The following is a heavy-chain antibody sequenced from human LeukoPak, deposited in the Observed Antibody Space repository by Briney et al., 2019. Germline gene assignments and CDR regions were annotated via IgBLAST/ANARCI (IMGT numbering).Heavy chain of an antibody. Sequence: PGRSLRLSCAASGFTFSSYSMNWVRQAPGKGLEWVSSISSSSSYIYYADSVKGRFTISRDNAKNSLYLQMNSLRAEDTAVYYCARKYYDSSGYLYFDYWGQGTLVTVSS. D-gene: IGHD3-22*01. CDR3: ARKYYDSSGYLYFDY. J-gene: IGHJ4*02. CDR1: GFTFSSYS. CDR2: ISSSSSYI. V-gene: IGHV3-21*01.